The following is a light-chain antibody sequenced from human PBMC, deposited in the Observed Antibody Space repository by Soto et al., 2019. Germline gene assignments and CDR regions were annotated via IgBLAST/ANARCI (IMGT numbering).Light chain of an antibody. Sequence: DIVMTQSPDSLAVSLGERATINCKSSQSVLYSPNNKNYLAWYQQKPGQPPKLLIYWASTRESGVPDRFSGSGSETDFTLTISSLQAEDVAFYYCQQYHSAPQSFGQGTKVDIK. J-gene: IGKJ1*01. CDR2: WAS. CDR3: QQYHSAPQS. V-gene: IGKV4-1*01. CDR1: QSVLYSPNNKNY.